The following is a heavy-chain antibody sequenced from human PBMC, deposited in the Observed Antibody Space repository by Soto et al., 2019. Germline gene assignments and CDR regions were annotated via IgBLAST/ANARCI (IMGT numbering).Heavy chain of an antibody. CDR1: GGTFGNSA. Sequence: QVQLVQSGAEVKKPGSSVNVSCKTSGGTFGNSAVAWVRQAPGQGLEWMGGIVPMFGTANYAQKFQGRLTITADDSTSTAYIELRSLRSDDTAVYYCARDGDPESAFWSGPLGGGRFDPWGQGTLVTVSS. J-gene: IGHJ5*02. D-gene: IGHD3-3*01. V-gene: IGHV1-69*12. CDR3: ARDGDPESAFWSGPLGGGRFDP. CDR2: IVPMFGTA.